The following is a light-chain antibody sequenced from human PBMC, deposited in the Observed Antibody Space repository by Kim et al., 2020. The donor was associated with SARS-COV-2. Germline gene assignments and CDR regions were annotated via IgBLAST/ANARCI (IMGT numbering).Light chain of an antibody. CDR2: LTS. CDR3: LQDYDFPWT. Sequence: APVGDKVTITCRASQGIGRDLAWYQQKPGTAPTLLIFLTSKLHTGVPSRFSGSSSGADFTLTITSLQPEDFATYYCLQDYDFPWTFGQGTKVDIK. V-gene: IGKV1-6*01. J-gene: IGKJ1*01. CDR1: QGIGRD.